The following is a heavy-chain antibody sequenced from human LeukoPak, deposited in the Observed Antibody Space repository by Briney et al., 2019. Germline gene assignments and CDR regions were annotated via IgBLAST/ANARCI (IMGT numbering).Heavy chain of an antibody. CDR3: ARGGASSIPFDP. V-gene: IGHV4-61*01. J-gene: IGHJ5*02. D-gene: IGHD2-2*01. CDR2: IHNSGST. CDR1: GGSVSSGSYY. Sequence: PSETLSLTCTVSGGSVSSGSYYWSWIRQPPGKGLEWIGFIHNSGSTKYNPSLMSRVTISVDTSKNQFSLKLSSVTAAETAVYYCARGGASSIPFDPWGQGTLVPVSS.